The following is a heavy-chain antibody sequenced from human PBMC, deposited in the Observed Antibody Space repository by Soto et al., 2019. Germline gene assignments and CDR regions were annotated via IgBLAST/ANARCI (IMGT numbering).Heavy chain of an antibody. Sequence: GGSLRLSTAASGLTFNIYALRWVRQAPGKALEWVAVISFDGTKKYYSDSVKGLFTISRDNLKNTLYLQMNNLRVEDAALYFCAREDDYGYRYINYGLDVWGQGTTVTVSS. D-gene: IGHD4-17*01. J-gene: IGHJ6*02. V-gene: IGHV3-30-3*01. CDR2: ISFDGTKK. CDR1: GLTFNIYA. CDR3: AREDDYGYRYINYGLDV.